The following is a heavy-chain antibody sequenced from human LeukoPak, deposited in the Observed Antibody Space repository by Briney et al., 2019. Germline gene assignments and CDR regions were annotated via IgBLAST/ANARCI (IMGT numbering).Heavy chain of an antibody. CDR2: INPASGST. CDR1: GYTFTDYY. V-gene: IGHV1-46*01. D-gene: IGHD4/OR15-4a*01. J-gene: IGHJ4*02. CDR3: ARDWLVGVTMALDS. Sequence: ASVKVSCKASGYTFTDYYFHWVRQAPGQGLEWMGIINPASGSTTYAQSFQGRVTMTRDTSTSTVYMELSSLRSEDTAVYFCARDWLVGVTMALDSWGQGTLVIVSS.